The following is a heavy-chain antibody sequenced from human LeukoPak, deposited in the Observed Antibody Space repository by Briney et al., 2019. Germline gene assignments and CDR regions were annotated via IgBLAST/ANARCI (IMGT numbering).Heavy chain of an antibody. V-gene: IGHV3-21*01. J-gene: IGHJ5*02. CDR1: GCTFSSYS. CDR2: ISSSSSYI. Sequence: PGGSLRLSCAASGCTFSSYSMNWVRQAPGKGLEWVSSISSSSSYIYYADSVKGRFTISRDNAKNSLYLQMNSLRAEDTAVYYCARAPEGGWTYNWFDPWGQGTLVTVSS. D-gene: IGHD6-19*01. CDR3: ARAPEGGWTYNWFDP.